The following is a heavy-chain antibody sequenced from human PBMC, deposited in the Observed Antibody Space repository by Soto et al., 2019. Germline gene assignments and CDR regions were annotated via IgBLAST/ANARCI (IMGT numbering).Heavy chain of an antibody. D-gene: IGHD6-13*01. CDR3: AKRAAAGVFTPNWFDP. CDR1: GFTFSSYA. CDR2: ISGSGGST. V-gene: IGHV3-23*01. J-gene: IGHJ5*02. Sequence: GGSLRLSCAASGFTFSSYAMSWVRQAPGKGLEWVSAISGSGGSTYYADSVKGRFTISRDNSKNTLYLQMNSLRAGDTAVYYCAKRAAAGVFTPNWFDPWGQGTLVTVSS.